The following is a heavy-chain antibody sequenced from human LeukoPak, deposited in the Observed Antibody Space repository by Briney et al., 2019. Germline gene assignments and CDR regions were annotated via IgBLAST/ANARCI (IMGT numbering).Heavy chain of an antibody. CDR2: ISSSSSYI. V-gene: IGHV3-21*01. CDR3: ARASDFWNYYFDY. D-gene: IGHD3-3*01. J-gene: IGHJ4*02. Sequence: KPGGSLRLSCAVSGFIFSSYSINWVRQAPGKGLEWVSSISSSSSYIYYADSVKGRFTVSRDNAKNSLYLQMNSLRAEDTAVYYCARASDFWNYYFDYWGQGTLVTVSS. CDR1: GFIFSSYS.